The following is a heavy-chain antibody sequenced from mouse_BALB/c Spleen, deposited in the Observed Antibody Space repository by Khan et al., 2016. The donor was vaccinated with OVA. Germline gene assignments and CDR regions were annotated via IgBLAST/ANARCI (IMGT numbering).Heavy chain of an antibody. CDR1: GYSFTDYM. D-gene: IGHD2-2*01. CDR2: INPYYGSS. Sequence: VQLQQSGPEPVRPGASVKISCKASGYSFTDYMMYWVKQSHGKSLEWIGNINPYYGSSNYNLKFKDKATLTVDRSSRTAYVQLNSLTSEDSAVYFWARAGWLQGLLAYWGQGTLVTVSA. V-gene: IGHV1-39*01. CDR3: ARAGWLQGLLAY. J-gene: IGHJ3*01.